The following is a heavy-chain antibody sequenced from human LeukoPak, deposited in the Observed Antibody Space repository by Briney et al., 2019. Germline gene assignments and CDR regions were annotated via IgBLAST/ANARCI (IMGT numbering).Heavy chain of an antibody. V-gene: IGHV3-53*05. CDR3: ARADGSGSYLLRDY. D-gene: IGHD1-26*01. Sequence: GGSLRLSCAASGFAVKFSYMSWVRQAPGKGLECVSVIYSDDSSYYADSVKGRFTISRDNSKNTLYLQMNSLRAEDTAVYYCARADGSGSYLLRDYWGQGTLVTVSS. CDR2: IYSDDSS. CDR1: GFAVKFSY. J-gene: IGHJ4*02.